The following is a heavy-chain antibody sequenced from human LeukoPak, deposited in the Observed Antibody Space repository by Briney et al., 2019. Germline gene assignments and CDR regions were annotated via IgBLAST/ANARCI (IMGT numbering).Heavy chain of an antibody. D-gene: IGHD3-16*02. CDR2: ISGSGGST. Sequence: GGSLRLSCAASDFTFSSYTMNWIRQAPGKGLEWVSAISGSGGSTYYADSVKGRFTISRDNSKNTLYLQMNSLRAEDTAVYYCAKARSYLLNWFDPWGQGTLVTVSS. CDR1: DFTFSSYT. CDR3: AKARSYLLNWFDP. J-gene: IGHJ5*02. V-gene: IGHV3-23*01.